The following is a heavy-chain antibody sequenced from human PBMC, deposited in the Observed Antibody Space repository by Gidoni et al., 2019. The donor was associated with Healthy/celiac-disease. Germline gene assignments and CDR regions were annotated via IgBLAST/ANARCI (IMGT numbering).Heavy chain of an antibody. V-gene: IGHV2-26*01. CDR3: ARIERTYYDFWSGYKYYYYYGMDV. J-gene: IGHJ6*02. D-gene: IGHD3-3*01. CDR2: IFSNDEK. Sequence: QVTLKESGPVLVKPTETLTLTCTVSGFSLSHARMGVSWIRSPPGKALEWLAHIFSNDEKSYSTSLKSRLTISKDTSKSQVVLTMTNMDPVDTATYYCARIERTYYDFWSGYKYYYYYGMDVWGQGTTVTVSS. CDR1: GFSLSHARMG.